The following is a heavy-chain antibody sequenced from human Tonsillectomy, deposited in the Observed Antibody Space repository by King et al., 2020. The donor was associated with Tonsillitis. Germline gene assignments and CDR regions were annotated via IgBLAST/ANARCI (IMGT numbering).Heavy chain of an antibody. D-gene: IGHD7-27*01. Sequence: QLQESGPGLVKPSETLSLTCTVSGGSISSSSYYWGWIRQPPGKGLEWIGSIYYSGSTYYNPSLKSRVTISVDTSKNQFSLKLSSVTAADTAVYYCARTGDPYYFDYWGKGTLVTVSS. CDR3: ARTGDPYYFDY. J-gene: IGHJ4*02. CDR1: GGSISSSSYY. V-gene: IGHV4-39*07. CDR2: IYYSGST.